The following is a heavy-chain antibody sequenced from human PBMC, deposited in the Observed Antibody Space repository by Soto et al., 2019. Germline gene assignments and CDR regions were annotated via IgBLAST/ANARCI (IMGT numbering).Heavy chain of an antibody. CDR1: GFNFGDYA. Sequence: PGGSLRLSCSGSGFNFGDYAMTWFRQAPGKGLEWVGFITSKRYGGTPQYAASVKGRFTISRDDSKSVAYLQMNDLKIGDTAVYYCSRLPPENRRLDAFDIWGQGTMVTVSS. J-gene: IGHJ3*02. CDR3: SRLPPENRRLDAFDI. CDR2: ITSKRYGGTP. V-gene: IGHV3-49*03.